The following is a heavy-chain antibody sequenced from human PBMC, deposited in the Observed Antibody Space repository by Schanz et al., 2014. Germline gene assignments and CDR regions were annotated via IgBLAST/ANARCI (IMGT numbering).Heavy chain of an antibody. CDR2: ISGSGGNT. CDR1: GLIFSNYV. Sequence: EVQLLESGGGLVQPGGSLKLSCAASGLIFSNYVMSWVRQAPGRGLEWVSIISGSGGNTYYADAVRGRFTISSDNSKSTLDLQMSSQRAEDTAVYYCAKSQGSSFDSWGQGTLVTVSS. D-gene: IGHD6-13*01. J-gene: IGHJ4*02. V-gene: IGHV3-23*01. CDR3: AKSQGSSFDS.